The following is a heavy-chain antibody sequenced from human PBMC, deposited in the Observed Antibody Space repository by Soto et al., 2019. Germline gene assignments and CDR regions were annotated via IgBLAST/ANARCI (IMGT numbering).Heavy chain of an antibody. D-gene: IGHD2-15*01. CDR1: GYTFTSYA. J-gene: IGHJ5*02. Sequence: GASVKVSCKASGYTFTSYAMHWVRQAPGQRLEWMGWINAGNGNTKYSQKLQGRVTITRDTSASTAYMELSSLRSEDTAVYYCAGAAVVVVAGTINCFDPWGQGILVTVSS. CDR3: AGAAVVVVAGTINCFDP. CDR2: INAGNGNT. V-gene: IGHV1-3*01.